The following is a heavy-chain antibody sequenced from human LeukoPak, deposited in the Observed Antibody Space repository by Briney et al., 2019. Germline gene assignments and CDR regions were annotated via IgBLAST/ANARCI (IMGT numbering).Heavy chain of an antibody. V-gene: IGHV3-9*01. CDR2: ISWKSGSI. CDR3: AKIIAVAGTSSEYFQH. D-gene: IGHD6-19*01. Sequence: PGGSLRLSCAASGFTFDDYAMHWVRQAPGKGLEWVSGISWKSGSISYADSVKGRFTISRDNSKNTLYPQMNSLRAEDTAVYYCAKIIAVAGTSSEYFQHWGQGTLVTVSS. J-gene: IGHJ1*01. CDR1: GFTFDDYA.